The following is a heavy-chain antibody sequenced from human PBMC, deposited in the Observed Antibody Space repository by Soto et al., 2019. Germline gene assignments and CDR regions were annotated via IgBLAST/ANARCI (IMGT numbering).Heavy chain of an antibody. CDR2: IYYSGNT. Sequence: PSETLSLTCTVSGGSISTYYWSWIRQPPGKGLERIGYIYYSGNTNSNPSLKSRITMSVDTSKNQFSLKLSSVTAADTAVYYCARVGSGSFDYWGQGTLVTV. V-gene: IGHV4-59*01. J-gene: IGHJ4*02. CDR1: GGSISTYY. CDR3: ARVGSGSFDY. D-gene: IGHD3-22*01.